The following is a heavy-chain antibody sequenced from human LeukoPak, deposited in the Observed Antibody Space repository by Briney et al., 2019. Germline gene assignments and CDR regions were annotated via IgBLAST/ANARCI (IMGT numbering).Heavy chain of an antibody. J-gene: IGHJ4*02. D-gene: IGHD3-10*01. CDR3: ARVSGNYGSGSYLDY. CDR1: GVSFSGYY. CDR2: INHSGST. Sequence: SETLSLTCAVYGVSFSGYYWSWIRQPPGKGLEWMGEINHSGSTNYNPSLKSRVTISVDTSKNQFSPKLSSVTAADTAMYYCARVSGNYGSGSYLDYWGQGTLVTVSS. V-gene: IGHV4-34*01.